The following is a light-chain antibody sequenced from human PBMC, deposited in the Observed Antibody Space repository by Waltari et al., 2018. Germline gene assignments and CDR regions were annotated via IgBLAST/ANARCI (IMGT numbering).Light chain of an antibody. CDR2: KDT. Sequence: SYELTQPPSVSVSTGQTARITCTGDALPKQFAFWYQQKSGQATVVVIYKDTERPSGIPDRLSVSSSGTTVTFTISGAQAEDAADYYCQSGDSSGVVVFGGGTKLTVL. CDR1: ALPKQF. V-gene: IGLV3-25*03. J-gene: IGLJ2*01. CDR3: QSGDSSGVVV.